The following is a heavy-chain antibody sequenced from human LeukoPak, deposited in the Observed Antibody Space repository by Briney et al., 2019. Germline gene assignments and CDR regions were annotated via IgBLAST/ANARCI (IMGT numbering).Heavy chain of an antibody. V-gene: IGHV4-59*08. J-gene: IGHJ5*02. CDR1: GGSISSYY. Sequence: SETLSLTCTVSGGSISSYYWSWIRQPPGKGLEWIGYIYYSGSTNYNPSLKSRVTISVDKSKNQFSLKLSSVTAADTAVYYCAGQLLRFYRANWFDPWGQGTLVTVSS. CDR2: IYYSGST. D-gene: IGHD3-3*01. CDR3: AGQLLRFYRANWFDP.